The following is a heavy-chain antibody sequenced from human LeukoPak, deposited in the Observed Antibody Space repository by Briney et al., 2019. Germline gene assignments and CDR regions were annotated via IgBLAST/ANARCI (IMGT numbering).Heavy chain of an antibody. J-gene: IGHJ4*02. CDR3: ARDSCSGGSCYLDY. Sequence: GGSLRLSCAASGFTFSSYNINWVRQAPGKGLEWVSYISSSSSTIYYADSVKGRFTISRDNAKNSLYLQMNSLRAEDTAVYYCARDSCSGGSCYLDYWGQGTLVTVSS. CDR1: GFTFSSYN. V-gene: IGHV3-48*01. D-gene: IGHD2-15*01. CDR2: ISSSSSTI.